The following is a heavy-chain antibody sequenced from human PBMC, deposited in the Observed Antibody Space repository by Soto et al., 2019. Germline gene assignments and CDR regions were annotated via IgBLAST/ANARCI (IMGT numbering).Heavy chain of an antibody. CDR1: GYSFSDYY. J-gene: IGHJ5*02. D-gene: IGHD3-22*01. Sequence: QVQLEQSGAEVKKPGASVRVSCKASGYSFSDYYIHWVRQAPGQGLEWMGWIVPNNGGTKYAQKFQDRVTMTRDTSITTAYMEQSRLRSDDTAVYYCARGTFDSSHNYFAGWFDPWGQGTLVTVSS. CDR2: IVPNNGGT. V-gene: IGHV1-2*02. CDR3: ARGTFDSSHNYFAGWFDP.